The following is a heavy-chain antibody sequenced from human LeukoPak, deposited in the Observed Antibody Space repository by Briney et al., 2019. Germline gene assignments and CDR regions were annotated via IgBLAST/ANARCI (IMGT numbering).Heavy chain of an antibody. CDR1: GDSIISSSYY. D-gene: IGHD3-3*01. V-gene: IGHV4-39*01. CDR3: ATTFTIFGPFDP. Sequence: SETLSLTXTVSGDSIISSSYYWGWIRQPPGKGLEWIGSIYYSGSTYYNPSLKTRVTISVDTSKNQFSLKLSSVTAADTAVYYCATTFTIFGPFDPWGQGTLVTVSS. CDR2: IYYSGST. J-gene: IGHJ5*02.